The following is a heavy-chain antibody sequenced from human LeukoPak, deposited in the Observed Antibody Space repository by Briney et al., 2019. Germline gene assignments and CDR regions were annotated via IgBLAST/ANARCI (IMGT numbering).Heavy chain of an antibody. V-gene: IGHV3-21*01. J-gene: IGHJ4*02. D-gene: IGHD2-21*02. CDR3: AKESGDCGADCLALNDY. Sequence: GGSLRLSCTASGFTFNTYTMSWVRQAPGKGLEWVSSINTRSSNIYYADSVKGRFTVSRDNTKNSLYLQMNSLRAEDTAVYFCAKESGDCGADCLALNDYWGQGTLVTVSS. CDR1: GFTFNTYT. CDR2: INTRSSNI.